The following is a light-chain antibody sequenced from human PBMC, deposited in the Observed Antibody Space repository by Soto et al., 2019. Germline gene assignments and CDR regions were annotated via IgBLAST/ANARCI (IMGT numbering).Light chain of an antibody. CDR3: QQHGTSPIT. Sequence: EIVMTQSPDTLSVSPREGASLSCRASRTVIRNNLAWHQQKPGQTPRLLVYGASNRATGIPDRFSGSGSGTDFTLTISRLEPDDFAVYYCQQHGTSPITFGQRTRLENK. V-gene: IGKV3-20*01. CDR2: GAS. J-gene: IGKJ5*01. CDR1: RTVIRNN.